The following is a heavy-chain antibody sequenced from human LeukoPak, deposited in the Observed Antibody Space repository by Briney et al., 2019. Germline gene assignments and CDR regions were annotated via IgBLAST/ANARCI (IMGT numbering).Heavy chain of an antibody. J-gene: IGHJ4*02. D-gene: IGHD5-12*01. Sequence: SQTLSLTCTLAGRSISTYYWGCIRHPPRDGMEWNGYIHYSGTTNYNPSLKNRVTISLDTSRNQFSLNLSSVTAADTAVYYCARMGGYSGYATHWGQGSLVAVSS. CDR1: GRSISTYY. CDR3: ARMGGYSGYATH. V-gene: IGHV4-59*08. CDR2: IHYSGTT.